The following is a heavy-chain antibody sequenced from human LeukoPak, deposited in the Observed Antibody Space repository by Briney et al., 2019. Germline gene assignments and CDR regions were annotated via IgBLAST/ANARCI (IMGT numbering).Heavy chain of an antibody. V-gene: IGHV1-2*06. Sequence: ASVKVSCKASGYTFTGYYMHWVRQAPGQGLEWMGRINPNSGGTNYAQKFQGRVTMTRDTSISTAYMELSRLRSDDTAVYYCARDLVTEEIGAGTLNAFDIWGQGTMVTVSS. J-gene: IGHJ3*02. CDR2: INPNSGGT. CDR1: GYTFTGYY. CDR3: ARDLVTEEIGAGTLNAFDI. D-gene: IGHD6-19*01.